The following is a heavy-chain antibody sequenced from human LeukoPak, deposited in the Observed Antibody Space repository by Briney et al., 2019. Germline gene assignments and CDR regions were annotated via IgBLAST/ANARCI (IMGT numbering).Heavy chain of an antibody. Sequence: SETLSLTCTVSGGSISSYYWSWIRQPPGKGLEWIGYIYYSGSTNYNPSLKSRVTTSVDTSKNQFSLKLTSVTTADTAVYYCAALERGEGAFDIWGQGTMVTVSS. CDR2: IYYSGST. V-gene: IGHV4-59*01. D-gene: IGHD3-10*01. J-gene: IGHJ3*02. CDR1: GGSISSYY. CDR3: AALERGEGAFDI.